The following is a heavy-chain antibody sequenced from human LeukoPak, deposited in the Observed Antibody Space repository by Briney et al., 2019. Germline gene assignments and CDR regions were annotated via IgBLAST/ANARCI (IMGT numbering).Heavy chain of an antibody. CDR1: GFTFSNYN. Sequence: PGGSLRLSCAASGFTFSNYNMHWVRQAPGKGLEWISYITLSRTTIYYADSVKGRFTISRDNAKNSLYLQMNSLRAEDTAVYYCARVALRYSSGSDFDYWGQGTLVTVSS. V-gene: IGHV3-48*04. CDR2: ITLSRTTI. D-gene: IGHD6-19*01. CDR3: ARVALRYSSGSDFDY. J-gene: IGHJ4*02.